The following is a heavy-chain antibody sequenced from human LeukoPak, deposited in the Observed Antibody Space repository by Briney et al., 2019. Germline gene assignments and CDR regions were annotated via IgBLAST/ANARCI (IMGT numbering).Heavy chain of an antibody. CDR1: GGSISSHY. CDR3: ARDPHYCSSTSCYTPYWYFDL. V-gene: IGHV4-59*11. D-gene: IGHD2-2*02. J-gene: IGHJ2*01. CDR2: IYYSGST. Sequence: SETLSLTCTVSGGSISSHYWSWIRQPPGKGLEWIGYIYYSGSTNYNPSLKSRVTISVDTSKNQFSLKLSSVTAADTAVYYCARDPHYCSSTSCYTPYWYFDLWGRGTLVTVSS.